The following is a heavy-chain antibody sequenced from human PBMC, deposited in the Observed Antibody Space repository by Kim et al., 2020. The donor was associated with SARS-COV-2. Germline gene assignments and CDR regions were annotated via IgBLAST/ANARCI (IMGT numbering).Heavy chain of an antibody. CDR3: ARRKGGSWRHDAFDI. Sequence: GGSLRLSCAASGFTFSSYAMHWVRQAPGKGLEWVAVISYDGSNKYYADSVKGRFTISRDNSKNTLYLQMNSLRAEDTAVYYCARRKGGSWRHDAFDIWGQGTMVTVSS. J-gene: IGHJ3*02. D-gene: IGHD6-13*01. CDR2: ISYDGSNK. CDR1: GFTFSSYA. V-gene: IGHV3-30*04.